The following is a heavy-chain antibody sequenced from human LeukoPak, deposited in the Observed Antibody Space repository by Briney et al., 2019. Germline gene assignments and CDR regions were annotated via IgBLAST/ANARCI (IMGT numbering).Heavy chain of an antibody. J-gene: IGHJ3*02. CDR2: ITGSGGST. V-gene: IGHV3-23*01. CDR1: GFTFSTYA. D-gene: IGHD1-26*01. Sequence: GGSLRLSCAASGFTFSTYAMSWVRQAPGQGLEWVSAITGSGGSTYYADSVKGRFTTSRDNSKNTLYLQMNSLRAEDTAVYYCAKALVGATAHAFDIWGQGTMVAVSS. CDR3: AKALVGATAHAFDI.